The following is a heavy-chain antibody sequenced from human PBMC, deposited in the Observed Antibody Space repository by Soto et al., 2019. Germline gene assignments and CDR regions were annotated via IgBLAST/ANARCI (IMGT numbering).Heavy chain of an antibody. J-gene: IGHJ4*02. Sequence: QVQLVQSGAEVKKPGASVKVSCKASGYTFTSYGISWVRQAPGQGLEWMGWISAYNGNTNYAQKLQGRVTMTTDTSXXTAYMELRSLRSDDTAVYYGARVGYSSSWPGDFDYWGQGTLVTVSS. CDR1: GYTFTSYG. CDR2: ISAYNGNT. CDR3: ARVGYSSSWPGDFDY. V-gene: IGHV1-18*01. D-gene: IGHD6-13*01.